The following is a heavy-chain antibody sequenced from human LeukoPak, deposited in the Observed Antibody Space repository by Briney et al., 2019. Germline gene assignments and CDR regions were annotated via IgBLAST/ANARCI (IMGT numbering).Heavy chain of an antibody. J-gene: IGHJ5*02. CDR2: INGDGTRR. Sequence: GGSLRLSCAASGFTFSSYWMVWVRQAPGKGLVWVSRINGDGTRRGYADSVRGRFTISRDNAKNTVGLQMDSLGPEDTALYYCARDLRPADHWGQGVLVTVSS. CDR1: GFTFSSYW. V-gene: IGHV3-74*01. CDR3: ARDLRPADH.